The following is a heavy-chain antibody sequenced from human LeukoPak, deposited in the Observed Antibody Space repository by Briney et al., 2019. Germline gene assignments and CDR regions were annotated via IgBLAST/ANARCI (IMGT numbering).Heavy chain of an antibody. CDR2: ICPCGNL. D-gene: IGHD3-22*01. V-gene: IGHV4-61*02. CDR1: GDSISRGSFY. J-gene: IGHJ4*02. CDR3: ARGYDRNGYQSRGFDY. Sequence: SETLSLTCTVSGDSISRGSFYWRWVRQPGGEGLERIGRICPCGNLQYRRSFRSRVTISLDTRNQFSLKLSSVTAADTAVYFCARGYDRNGYQSRGFDYWGQGALVNVSS.